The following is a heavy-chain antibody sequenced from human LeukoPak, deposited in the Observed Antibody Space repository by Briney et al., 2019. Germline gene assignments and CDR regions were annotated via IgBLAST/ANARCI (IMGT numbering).Heavy chain of an antibody. J-gene: IGHJ3*02. CDR3: ARGGTIFGVVRDAFDI. CDR2: INWNGGST. D-gene: IGHD3-3*01. CDR1: GFTFDDYG. Sequence: GGSLRLSCAASGFTFDDYGMSWVRQAPGKGLEWVSGINWNGGSTGYADSVKGRFTISRDNAKNSLYLQMNSLRAEDTALYYCARGGTIFGVVRDAFDIWGQGTMVTVSS. V-gene: IGHV3-20*04.